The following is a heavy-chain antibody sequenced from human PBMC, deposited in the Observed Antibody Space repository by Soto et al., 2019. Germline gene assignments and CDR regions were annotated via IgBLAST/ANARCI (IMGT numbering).Heavy chain of an antibody. CDR3: ARGDGPGSWLIAY. CDR2: INVGYGNI. Sequence: ASVKVSCKASGYTFINYAMHWVRQAPGQRLEWMGCINVGYGNIQYSQKFQGRVSISRDTSANTVYMELSSLTSEDTATYYCARGDGPGSWLIAYWGQGALVTVSS. CDR1: GYTFINYA. D-gene: IGHD3-10*01. J-gene: IGHJ4*02. V-gene: IGHV1-3*01.